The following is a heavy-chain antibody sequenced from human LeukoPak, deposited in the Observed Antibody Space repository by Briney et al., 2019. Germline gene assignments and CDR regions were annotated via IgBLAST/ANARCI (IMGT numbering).Heavy chain of an antibody. Sequence: SETLSLTCTVSGGSISSYYWSWIRQPAGKGLEWLGRIYTSGSTNYNPSLKSRVTMSVDTSKNQFSLKLSSVTAADTAVYYCARDSALRIRFLEWFHYYYYMDVWGKGTTVTVSS. CDR1: GGSISSYY. J-gene: IGHJ6*03. CDR2: IYTSGST. CDR3: ARDSALRIRFLEWFHYYYYMDV. V-gene: IGHV4-4*07. D-gene: IGHD3-3*01.